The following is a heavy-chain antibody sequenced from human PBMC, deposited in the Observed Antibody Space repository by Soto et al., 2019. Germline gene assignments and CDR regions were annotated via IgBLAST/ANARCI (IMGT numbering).Heavy chain of an antibody. CDR2: INHSGST. CDR1: GGSISSSSYY. D-gene: IGHD3-10*01. J-gene: IGHJ6*02. Sequence: SETLSLTCTVSGGSISSSSYYWGWIRQPPGKGLEWIGEINHSGSTNYNPSLKSRVTISVDTSKNQFSLKLSSVTAADTAVYYCARGYGSGSYRYYYYGMDVWGQGTTVTVSS. V-gene: IGHV4-39*07. CDR3: ARGYGSGSYRYYYYGMDV.